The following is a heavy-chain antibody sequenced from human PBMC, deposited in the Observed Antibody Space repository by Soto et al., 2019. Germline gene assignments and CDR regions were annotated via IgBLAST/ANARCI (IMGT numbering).Heavy chain of an antibody. CDR1: GGSFSGYY. CDR2: INHSGST. D-gene: IGHD1-20*01. V-gene: IGHV4-34*01. J-gene: IGHJ5*02. CDR3: ARGRYRITGNWFDP. Sequence: SETLSLTCAVYGGSFSGYYWSWIRQPPGKGLEWIGEINHSGSTNYNPSLKSRVTISVDTSKNQFSLKLSSVTAADTAVYYCARGRYRITGNWFDPWGQGTLVTVSS.